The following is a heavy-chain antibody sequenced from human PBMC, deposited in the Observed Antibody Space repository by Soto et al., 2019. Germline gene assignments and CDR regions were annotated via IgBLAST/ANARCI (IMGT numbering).Heavy chain of an antibody. V-gene: IGHV3-33*01. D-gene: IGHD3-9*01. Sequence: QVQLVESGGGVVQPGRSLRLSCAASGFTFSSYGMHWVRQAPGKGLEWVAVIWYDGSNKYYADSVKGRFTISRDNSKNTLYLQMNSLRAEDTAVYYCARDSKLRYFDWLTPDAFDIWGQGTMVTVSS. CDR2: IWYDGSNK. J-gene: IGHJ3*02. CDR1: GFTFSSYG. CDR3: ARDSKLRYFDWLTPDAFDI.